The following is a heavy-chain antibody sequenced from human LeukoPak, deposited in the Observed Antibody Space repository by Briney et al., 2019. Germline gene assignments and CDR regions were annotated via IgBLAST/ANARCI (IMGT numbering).Heavy chain of an antibody. Sequence: GGSLRLSCAASGFSFRNAWMSWVRQASGRGLEWVSLISASGGNSYYADSVKGRFTVSRDSSKNTLHLQMNSLRAEDTAVYYCARDIELSCWGQGTLVTVSS. V-gene: IGHV3-23*01. D-gene: IGHD1-26*01. CDR3: ARDIELSC. CDR2: ISASGGNS. CDR1: GFSFRNAW. J-gene: IGHJ4*02.